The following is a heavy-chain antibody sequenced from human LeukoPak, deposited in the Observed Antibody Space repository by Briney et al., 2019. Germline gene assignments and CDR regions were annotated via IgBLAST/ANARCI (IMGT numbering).Heavy chain of an antibody. J-gene: IGHJ5*02. V-gene: IGHV4-39*01. CDR2: IYYSGST. D-gene: IGHD4-17*01. CDR1: VGSISSSNYY. CDR3: ARGMTTGPDP. Sequence: PSETLSLTCTVSVGSISSSNYYCGWIRHPPGKGLEWIGSIYYSGSTYYNPSLKSRVTISVDTFKNQVSLKLSSVTDADTAVYYCARGMTTGPDPWGQGTLVTVSS.